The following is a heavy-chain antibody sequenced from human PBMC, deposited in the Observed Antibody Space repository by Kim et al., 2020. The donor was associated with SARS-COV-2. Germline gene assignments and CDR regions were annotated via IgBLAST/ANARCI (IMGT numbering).Heavy chain of an antibody. J-gene: IGHJ4*02. D-gene: IGHD5-18*01. V-gene: IGHV1-69*02. CDR3: ADLGGYSYGQVDYYFDY. Sequence: FQGRVTITADKSTSTAYMELSSLRSEDTAVYYCADLGGYSYGQVDYYFDYWGQGTLVTVSS.